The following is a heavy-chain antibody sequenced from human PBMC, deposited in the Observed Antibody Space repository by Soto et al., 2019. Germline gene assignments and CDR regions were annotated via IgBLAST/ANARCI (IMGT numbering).Heavy chain of an antibody. CDR1: GFNFSSYA. CDR2: ISGSGGST. J-gene: IGHJ5*02. CDR3: AKMRHFDWLLPNNWFDP. D-gene: IGHD3-9*01. Sequence: GGSLRLSCAASGFNFSSYAMSWVRQAPGKGLEWVSAISGSGGSTYYADSVKGRFTISRDNSKNTLYLQMSSLRAEDTAVYYCAKMRHFDWLLPNNWFDPWGQGTLVTVSS. V-gene: IGHV3-23*01.